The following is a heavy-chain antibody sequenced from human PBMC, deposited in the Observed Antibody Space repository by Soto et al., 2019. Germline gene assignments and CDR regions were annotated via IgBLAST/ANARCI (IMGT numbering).Heavy chain of an antibody. CDR1: GGSISTGGYY. D-gene: IGHD2-2*01. J-gene: IGHJ4*02. CDR3: ARSSTSANYFDY. V-gene: IGHV4-31*03. Sequence: PSETLSLTCTVSGGSISTGGYYLSWIRQHPGKGLEWIGYIYYSGSTYYNPSLKSRVTISVDTSKNQFSLKLSFVTAADTAVYCARSSTSANYFDYWGQGTLVTVSS. CDR2: IYYSGST.